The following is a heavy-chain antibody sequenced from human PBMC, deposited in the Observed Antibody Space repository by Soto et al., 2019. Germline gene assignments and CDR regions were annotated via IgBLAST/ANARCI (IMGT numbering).Heavy chain of an antibody. V-gene: IGHV1-46*03. CDR1: GYTFTSYY. Sequence: GASVKVSCTASGYTFTSYYMHWVRQAPGQGLEWMGIINPSGGSTSYAQKFQGRVTMTRDTSTSTVYMELSSLRSEDTAVYYCARTQVLLWFGEFGAFDIWGQGTMVTVSS. CDR3: ARTQVLLWFGEFGAFDI. D-gene: IGHD3-10*01. CDR2: INPSGGST. J-gene: IGHJ3*02.